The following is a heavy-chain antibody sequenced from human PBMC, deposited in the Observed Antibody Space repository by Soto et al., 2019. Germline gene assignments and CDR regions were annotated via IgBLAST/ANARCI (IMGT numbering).Heavy chain of an antibody. Sequence: EVQLVESGGGLVKPGGSLRLSCAASGFTFSTCSMNWVRQAPGKGLEWVSSISGSSRNMYYADSVKDRFTISRDNAKNSLYLQMNSLRAEDTAVYYCARDNGYDAATLDYWGQGTLVTVSS. V-gene: IGHV3-21*02. CDR1: GFTFSTCS. D-gene: IGHD5-12*01. CDR2: ISGSSRNM. CDR3: ARDNGYDAATLDY. J-gene: IGHJ4*02.